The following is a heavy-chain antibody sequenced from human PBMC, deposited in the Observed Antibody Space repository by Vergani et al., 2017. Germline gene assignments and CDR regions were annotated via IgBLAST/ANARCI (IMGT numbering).Heavy chain of an antibody. J-gene: IGHJ3*02. CDR2: IIPILGIA. CDR1: GGTFSSYT. V-gene: IGHV1-69*08. D-gene: IGHD6-19*01. Sequence: QVQLVQSGAEVKKPGSSVKVSCKASGGTFSSYTISWVRQAPGQGLEWMGRIIPILGIANYAQKFQGRVTITADKSTSTAYMELSSLRSEDTAVYYCARDLSVAVAGISGAGDAFDIWGQGRMVTVSS. CDR3: ARDLSVAVAGISGAGDAFDI.